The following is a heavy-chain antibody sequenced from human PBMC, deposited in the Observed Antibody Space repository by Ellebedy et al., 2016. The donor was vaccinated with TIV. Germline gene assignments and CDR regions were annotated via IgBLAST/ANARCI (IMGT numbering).Heavy chain of an antibody. D-gene: IGHD3-3*01. CDR2: IVVGSGNT. CDR1: GFTFTSSA. Sequence: SVKVSCXASGFTFTSSAVQWVRQARGQRLEWLGWIVVGSGNTSYAQKFQGRVTMTRDTSTSTVYMELSSLRSEDTAVYYCARDAGYYDFWSGYWLGKNWFDPWGQGTLVTVSS. V-gene: IGHV1-58*01. CDR3: ARDAGYYDFWSGYWLGKNWFDP. J-gene: IGHJ5*02.